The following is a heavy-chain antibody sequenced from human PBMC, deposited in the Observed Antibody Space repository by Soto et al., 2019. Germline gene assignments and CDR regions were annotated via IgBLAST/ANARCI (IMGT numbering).Heavy chain of an antibody. CDR2: IFYSGST. Sequence: QLQLQESGPGLVKPSETLSLTCTVSGGSISNTSYYWGWIRQPPGKGLEWIGNIFYSGSTYSNPSLKSRVTLSVDTSKNQFSRKLSSVTAADTAVYYCASLGDLWSGFMFDYWGQGTLVTVSS. D-gene: IGHD3-3*01. V-gene: IGHV4-39*01. J-gene: IGHJ4*02. CDR1: GGSISNTSYY. CDR3: ASLGDLWSGFMFDY.